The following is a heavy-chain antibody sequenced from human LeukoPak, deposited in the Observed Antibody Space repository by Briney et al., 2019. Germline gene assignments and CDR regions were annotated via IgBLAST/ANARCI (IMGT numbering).Heavy chain of an antibody. CDR2: ISGSGGST. V-gene: IGHV3-23*01. CDR3: AKDPDCTSGICYTFFDY. D-gene: IGHD2-8*01. J-gene: IGHJ4*02. Sequence: GGSLRLSCVGTGFNFGSYVMSWVRQAPGKGLEWVSAISGSGGSTYYADSVKGRFTISRDNSKNTLYLQMNSLRAEDTAVYYCAKDPDCTSGICYTFFDYWGQGTLVTVSS. CDR1: GFNFGSYV.